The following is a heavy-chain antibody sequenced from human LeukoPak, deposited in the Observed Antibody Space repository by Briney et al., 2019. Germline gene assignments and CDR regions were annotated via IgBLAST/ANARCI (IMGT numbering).Heavy chain of an antibody. CDR3: ATATQPRGYFLH. CDR2: ISVNNGCT. CDR1: GYTFTTYS. D-gene: IGHD2-2*01. J-gene: IGHJ1*01. V-gene: IGHV1-18*01. Sequence: ASVKVSCKASGYTFTTYSLAWVRQAPGQSLEWMGWISVNNGCTNYAQSFQDRATLTRDTSTNTAYLELRSLRSDDTAIIYCATATQPRGYFLHWGQGTLVTVSS.